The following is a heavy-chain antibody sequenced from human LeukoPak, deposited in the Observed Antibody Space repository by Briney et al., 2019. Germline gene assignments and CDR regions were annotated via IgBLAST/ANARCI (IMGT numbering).Heavy chain of an antibody. D-gene: IGHD6-13*01. CDR2: IQQDGSEK. CDR3: ARSSSWYPHDAFDI. J-gene: IGHJ3*02. V-gene: IGHV3-7*04. CDR1: GFTFSNYW. Sequence: GGSLRLSCASPGFTFSNYWMSWVRQAPGKGLEWVANIQQDGSEKYYVDSVKGLFTISRDNAKNSLYLQMNSLRAEDTAVYYCARSSSWYPHDAFDIWGQGTMVTVSS.